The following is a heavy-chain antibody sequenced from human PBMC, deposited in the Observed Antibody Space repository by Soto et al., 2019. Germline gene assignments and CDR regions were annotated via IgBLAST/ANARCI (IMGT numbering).Heavy chain of an antibody. CDR2: ISSSSSTI. D-gene: IGHD6-19*01. Sequence: EVQLVESGGGLVQPGGSLRLSCAASGFTFSSYSMNWVRQAPGKGLEWVSYISSSSSTIYYADSVKGRFTISRDNAKNSLYLQMNGLRAEDTAVYYCARDTVIAVAGTPYYYGMDVWGQGTTVTVS. J-gene: IGHJ6*02. CDR1: GFTFSSYS. CDR3: ARDTVIAVAGTPYYYGMDV. V-gene: IGHV3-48*01.